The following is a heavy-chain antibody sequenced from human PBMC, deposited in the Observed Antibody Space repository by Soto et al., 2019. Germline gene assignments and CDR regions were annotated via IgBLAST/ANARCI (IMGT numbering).Heavy chain of an antibody. V-gene: IGHV1-8*01. CDR1: GYTFTSYD. CDR3: ARGPAPGDFWSGYFQSNYYYYYMDV. Sequence: ASVKVSCKASGYTFTSYDINCVRQATKQGLEWMGWMNPNSGNTGYAQKFQGRVTMTRNTSISTAYMELSSLRSEDTAVYYCARGPAPGDFWSGYFQSNYYYYYMDVWGKGTTVTVSS. CDR2: MNPNSGNT. J-gene: IGHJ6*03. D-gene: IGHD3-3*01.